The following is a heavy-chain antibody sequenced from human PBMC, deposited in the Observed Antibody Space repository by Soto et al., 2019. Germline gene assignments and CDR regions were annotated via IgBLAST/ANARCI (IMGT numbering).Heavy chain of an antibody. J-gene: IGHJ4*02. CDR3: AREGRVIVGATHPLDY. D-gene: IGHD1-26*01. CDR2: INAGNGNT. Sequence: EASVKVSCKASGYTFTSYAMHWVRQAPGQRLEWMGWINAGNGNTKYSQKFRGRVTIARDTSASTAYMELSSLRSEDTAVYYCAREGRVIVGATHPLDYWGQGTLVTVSS. CDR1: GYTFTSYA. V-gene: IGHV1-3*01.